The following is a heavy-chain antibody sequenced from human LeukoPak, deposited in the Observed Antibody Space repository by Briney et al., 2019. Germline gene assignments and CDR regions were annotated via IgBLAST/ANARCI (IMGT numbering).Heavy chain of an antibody. CDR1: GFTFSSYS. V-gene: IGHV3-48*01. D-gene: IGHD2-15*01. CDR3: ARDSLAATGAFDI. J-gene: IGHJ3*02. CDR2: ISSSSNTI. Sequence: GGSLRLSCAASGFTFSSYSMNWVRQAPGKGLEWVSYISSSSNTIYYADSVKGRFTISRDNAKNSLYLQMNSLRAEDTAVYYCARDSLAATGAFDIWGQGTMVTVSS.